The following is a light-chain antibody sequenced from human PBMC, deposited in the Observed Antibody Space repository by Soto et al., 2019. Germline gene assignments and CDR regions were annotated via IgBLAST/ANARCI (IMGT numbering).Light chain of an antibody. J-gene: IGKJ1*01. V-gene: IGKV1-5*03. CDR1: QTISSW. CDR3: QQYESYPCT. CDR2: KAS. Sequence: DIQMTQSPSTLSGSVGDRVTITCRASQTISSWLAWYQQKPGKAPKLLIYKASTLKSGVPSRFSGSGSGTEFTLTITSLQPDDFATYYCQQYESYPCTFGQGTKVDIK.